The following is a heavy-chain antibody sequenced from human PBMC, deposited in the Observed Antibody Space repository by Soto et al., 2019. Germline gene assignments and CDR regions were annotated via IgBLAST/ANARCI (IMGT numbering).Heavy chain of an antibody. Sequence: GGSLRLSCAASGFTFSSYAMSWVRQAPGKGLEWVSAISGSGGSTYYADSVKGRFTISRDNSKNTLYLQMNSLRAEDTAVYYCAKVYPLLTPRSHYYYYYGMDVWGQGTTVTVSS. CDR3: AKVYPLLTPRSHYYYYYGMDV. CDR2: ISGSGGST. V-gene: IGHV3-23*01. CDR1: GFTFSSYA. D-gene: IGHD2-2*01. J-gene: IGHJ6*02.